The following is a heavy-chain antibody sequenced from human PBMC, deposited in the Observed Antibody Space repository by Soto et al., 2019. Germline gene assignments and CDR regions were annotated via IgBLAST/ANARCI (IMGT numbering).Heavy chain of an antibody. CDR2: IYYSGST. CDR3: ARLAGSWYSLVVS. V-gene: IGHV4-39*01. D-gene: IGHD6-13*01. CDR1: GGSISSSSYY. Sequence: SETRSLTCTVSGGSISSSSYYWGWVRQSPGMGLAWIGSIYYSGSTYYNPSLKSRITISVDMSKNQFSLKLSSVTAADTAVYYCARLAGSWYSLVVSWGHGILVTVSS. J-gene: IGHJ5*01.